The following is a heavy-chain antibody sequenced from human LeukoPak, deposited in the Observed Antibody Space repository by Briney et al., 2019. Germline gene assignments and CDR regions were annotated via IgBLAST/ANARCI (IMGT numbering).Heavy chain of an antibody. CDR1: GGSFSGYY. V-gene: IGHV4-34*01. J-gene: IGHJ4*02. CDR3: ARGANYYDSSGYYIAAGSDY. Sequence: SETLSLTCAVYGGSFSGYYWSWIRQPPGKGLEWIGEINHSGSTNYNPSLKSRVTISVDTSKNQFSLKLSSVTAADTAVYYCARGANYYDSSGYYIAAGSDYWGQGTLVTVSS. D-gene: IGHD3-22*01. CDR2: INHSGST.